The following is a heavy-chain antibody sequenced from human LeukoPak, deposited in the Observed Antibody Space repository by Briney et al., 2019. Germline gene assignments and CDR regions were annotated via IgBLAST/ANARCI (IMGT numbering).Heavy chain of an antibody. J-gene: IGHJ5*02. V-gene: IGHV3-23*01. Sequence: QSGGSLRLSCTGSGFTFSSYAMSWVRQAPGKGLEWVSAISGSGGSTYYADSVKGRFTISRDNAKNSLYLQMNSLRAEDTAVYYCASLPHLPGFPDWFDPWGQGTLVTVSS. CDR2: ISGSGGST. D-gene: IGHD2-21*01. CDR3: ASLPHLPGFPDWFDP. CDR1: GFTFSSYA.